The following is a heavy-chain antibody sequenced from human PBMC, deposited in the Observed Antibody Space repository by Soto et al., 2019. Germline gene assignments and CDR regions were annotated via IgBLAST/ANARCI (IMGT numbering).Heavy chain of an antibody. D-gene: IGHD4-17*01. CDR2: TYYRSKWSN. J-gene: IGHJ4*02. V-gene: IGHV6-1*01. Sequence: SRTLSLTCAISGDGVSSNSVAWNWIRQSPSRGLEWLGRTYYRSKWSNDYAVSVKSRITINPDTSKNQFSLQLDSVTPEDTAVYYCARDSPGYGDYVLFDYWGQGTRVTVSS. CDR1: GDGVSSNSVA. CDR3: ARDSPGYGDYVLFDY.